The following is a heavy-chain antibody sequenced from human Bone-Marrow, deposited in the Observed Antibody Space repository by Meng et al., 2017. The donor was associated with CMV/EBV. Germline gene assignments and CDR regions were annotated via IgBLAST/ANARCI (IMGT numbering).Heavy chain of an antibody. CDR3: ARHQPDLDY. D-gene: IGHD3-3*01. J-gene: IGHJ4*02. CDR2: IYYSGST. Sequence: GSLRLSCTVSGYSISSGYYWGWIRQPPGKGLEWIGSIYYSGSTYYNPSLKSRVTISVDTSKNQFSLKLSSVTAADTAVYYCARHQPDLDYWGQGTLVTVSS. CDR1: GYSISSGYY. V-gene: IGHV4-38-2*02.